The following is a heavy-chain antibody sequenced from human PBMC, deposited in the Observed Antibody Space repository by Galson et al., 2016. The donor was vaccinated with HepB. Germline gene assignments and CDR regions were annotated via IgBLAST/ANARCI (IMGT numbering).Heavy chain of an antibody. D-gene: IGHD3-16*01. CDR1: GYSFTSYG. CDR3: ARDSPLGGGAISLDAFYF. V-gene: IGHV1-18*01. J-gene: IGHJ3*01. CDR2: ISAYNGKT. Sequence: SCKASGYSFTSYGISWVRQAPGQGLEWMGWISAYNGKTHYAQKFQGRVTMTTDTSTSTAYMELRSLRSDDTAVYYCARDSPLGGGAISLDAFYFWGQGTMVAVSS.